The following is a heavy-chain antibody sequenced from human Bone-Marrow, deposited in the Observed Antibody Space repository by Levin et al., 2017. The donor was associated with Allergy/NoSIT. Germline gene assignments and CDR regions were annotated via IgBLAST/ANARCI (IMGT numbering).Heavy chain of an antibody. D-gene: IGHD1-26*01. CDR2: ISTSGSAI. J-gene: IGHJ4*02. CDR3: TRDRGEWGQFYFDY. CDR1: GFIFSSYE. V-gene: IGHV3-48*03. Sequence: SCAASGFIFSSYEMNWVRQVPGKGLDWVAYISTSGSAIYYADSVKGRFTISRDNSKNTLYLQMNSLRAEDTAVYYCTRDRGEWGQFYFDYWGQGILVTVSS.